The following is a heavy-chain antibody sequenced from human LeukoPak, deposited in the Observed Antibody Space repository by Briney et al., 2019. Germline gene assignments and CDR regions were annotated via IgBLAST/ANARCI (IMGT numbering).Heavy chain of an antibody. Sequence: GASVKVSCKASGYTFTSYGISWVRQAPGQGLEWMGWISAYNGNTNYAQELQGRVTMTTDASTSTAYMELRSLRSDDTAVYYCARDWSNYGEGDYWGQGTLVTVSS. J-gene: IGHJ4*02. CDR3: ARDWSNYGEGDY. V-gene: IGHV1-18*01. CDR2: ISAYNGNT. D-gene: IGHD4-11*01. CDR1: GYTFTSYG.